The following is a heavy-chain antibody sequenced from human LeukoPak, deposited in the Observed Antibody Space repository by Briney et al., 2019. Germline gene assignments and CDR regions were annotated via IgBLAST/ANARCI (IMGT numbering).Heavy chain of an antibody. V-gene: IGHV4-39*07. CDR3: ARDEWTMTTVTPGDY. D-gene: IGHD4-17*01. J-gene: IGHJ4*02. CDR1: GGALSSGGYY. Sequence: PSQTLSLTCTVSGGALSSGGYYWGWIRQPPGKGLEWIGSIYHSGSTYYNPSLKSRVTISVDTSKNQFSLKLSSVTAADTAVYYCARDEWTMTTVTPGDYWGQGTLVTVSS. CDR2: IYHSGST.